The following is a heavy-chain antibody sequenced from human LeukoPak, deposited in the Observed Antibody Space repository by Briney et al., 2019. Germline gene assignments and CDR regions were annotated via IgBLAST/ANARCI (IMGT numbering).Heavy chain of an antibody. CDR1: GYTFTSYG. CDR3: ASMSGYYPSYYFDY. Sequence: ASVKVSCKASGYTFTSYGISWVRQAPGQGLEWLGWISAYNGNIDYAQKLQGRVTLTTDTSTSTAYMEVRSLRSDDTAVYYCASMSGYYPSYYFDYWGQGTLVTVSS. V-gene: IGHV1-18*01. D-gene: IGHD3-3*01. J-gene: IGHJ4*02. CDR2: ISAYNGNI.